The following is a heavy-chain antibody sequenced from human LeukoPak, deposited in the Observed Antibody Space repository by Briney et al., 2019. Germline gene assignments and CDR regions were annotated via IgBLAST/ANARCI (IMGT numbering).Heavy chain of an antibody. J-gene: IGHJ4*02. V-gene: IGHV1-2*02. D-gene: IGHD1-26*01. Sequence: ASVKVSCKASGYTFTAYYMHWVRQAPGQGLEWMGWIVTNSGGTNYAQKFQGRVTMTRVTYLSAAYMELYSLTSDDTAVYFCARGGPYRGFDYWGQGTLVTVSS. CDR2: IVTNSGGT. CDR3: ARGGPYRGFDY. CDR1: GYTFTAYY.